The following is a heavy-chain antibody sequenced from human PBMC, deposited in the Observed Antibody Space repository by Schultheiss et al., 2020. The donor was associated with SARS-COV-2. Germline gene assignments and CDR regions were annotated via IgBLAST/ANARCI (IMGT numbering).Heavy chain of an antibody. Sequence: ASVKVSCKASGFSLSRYGITWVRQAPGQGLEWMRWINTYNGDANHAQRVQGRLSMTTDTSTNTAYMELTSLRSDDTAVYYCARGPTIEALVAVPLDQWGQGTLVTVSS. D-gene: IGHD2-21*01. J-gene: IGHJ4*02. CDR3: ARGPTIEALVAVPLDQ. CDR2: INTYNGDA. CDR1: GFSLSRYG. V-gene: IGHV1-18*01.